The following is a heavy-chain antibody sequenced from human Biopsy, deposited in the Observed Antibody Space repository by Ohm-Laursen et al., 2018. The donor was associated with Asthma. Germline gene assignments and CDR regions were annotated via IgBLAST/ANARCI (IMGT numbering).Heavy chain of an antibody. D-gene: IGHD3-10*01. V-gene: IGHV4-61*01. CDR1: GCSVSRGSYY. J-gene: IGHJ4*02. CDR3: ARERAGYYGSGSYLGY. CDR2: ISYSGNT. Sequence: SDTLSLSCSVSGCSVSRGSYYCSWIRQPPGKGLGWIGNISYSGNTSSNPSLKSRVTISVDTSKNQVSLKLSSVTAADTAVYYCARERAGYYGSGSYLGYWGQGTRVTVSS.